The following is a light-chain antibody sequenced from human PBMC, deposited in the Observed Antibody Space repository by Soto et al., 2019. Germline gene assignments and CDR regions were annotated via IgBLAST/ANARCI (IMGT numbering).Light chain of an antibody. V-gene: IGKV3-11*01. CDR1: QSVSSY. Sequence: EMVLTQSPATLSLSPGERAPLSCRASQSVSSYLAWYQQRPGQAPRLLIYDASNRATGVPARFSGSGSGTDFTLTISSLEPEDFAVYYCEQRSSWPPTFGQGTRLEI. CDR3: EQRSSWPPT. CDR2: DAS. J-gene: IGKJ5*01.